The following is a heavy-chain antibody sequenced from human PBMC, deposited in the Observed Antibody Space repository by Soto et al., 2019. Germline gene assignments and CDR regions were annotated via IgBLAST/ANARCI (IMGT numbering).Heavy chain of an antibody. CDR3: ARGGTLYESSQKYYQYGLDV. V-gene: IGHV1-69*01. J-gene: IGHJ6*02. CDR1: EGTFNSHV. D-gene: IGHD2-15*01. Sequence: QVQLVQSRSEVKKPGSSVRVSCRASEGTFNSHVVSWVRQAPGQGLQWMGGILPLFGTTNYAHQLEGRVTITADSSTATSVLELSGLTPGDTAVYYCARGGTLYESSQKYYQYGLDVWGQGTTVIVSS. CDR2: ILPLFGTT.